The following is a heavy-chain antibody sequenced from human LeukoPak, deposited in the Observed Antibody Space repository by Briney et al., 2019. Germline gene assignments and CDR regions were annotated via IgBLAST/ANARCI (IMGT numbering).Heavy chain of an antibody. Sequence: GGSLRLSCAASGFTFSSYAMHWVRQAPGKGLEYVSAISGNGGSTYYANPVKGRFTISRDNSKNTLYLQMGSLRAEDMAVYYCARGLGYYDSRGTYYFDYWGQGTLVTVSS. CDR3: ARGLGYYDSRGTYYFDY. V-gene: IGHV3-64*01. CDR2: ISGNGGST. CDR1: GFTFSSYA. D-gene: IGHD3-22*01. J-gene: IGHJ4*02.